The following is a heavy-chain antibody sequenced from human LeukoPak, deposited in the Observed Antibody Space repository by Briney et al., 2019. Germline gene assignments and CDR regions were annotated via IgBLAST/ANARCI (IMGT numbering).Heavy chain of an antibody. D-gene: IGHD6-19*01. Sequence: ASVKVSCKASGYTFTGYYMHWVRQAPGQGLEWMGWINPNSGGTNYAQKFQGRVTVTRDTSISTAYMELSRLRSDDTAVYYCARSDLGGSGWVRYYYYGMDVWGQGTTVTVSS. V-gene: IGHV1-2*02. CDR2: INPNSGGT. CDR1: GYTFTGYY. J-gene: IGHJ6*02. CDR3: ARSDLGGSGWVRYYYYGMDV.